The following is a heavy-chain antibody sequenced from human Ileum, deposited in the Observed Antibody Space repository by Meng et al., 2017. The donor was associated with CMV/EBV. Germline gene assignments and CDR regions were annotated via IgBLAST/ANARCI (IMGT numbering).Heavy chain of an antibody. J-gene: IGHJ4*02. D-gene: IGHD6-19*01. CDR3: ARPYSSAWNGGLGY. V-gene: IGHV3-23*01. CDR2: ISGSGGDT. CDR1: EFTFTNYA. Sequence: SEFTFTNYAMSGVRQATGKGLECGSTISGSGGDTWYADSVKGRLTLSRDNSRNTLYLVMNSLRVEDTAVDYCARPYSSAWNGGLGYWGQGTLVTVSS.